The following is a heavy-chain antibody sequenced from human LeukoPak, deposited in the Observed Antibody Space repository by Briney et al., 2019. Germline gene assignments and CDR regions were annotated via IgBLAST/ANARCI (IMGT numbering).Heavy chain of an antibody. CDR3: ARARGVGYDFWSGRDAFDI. J-gene: IGHJ3*02. V-gene: IGHV6-1*01. D-gene: IGHD3-3*01. CDR2: TYYRSKWYN. CDR1: GDSVSSNSAA. Sequence: SQTLSLTCAISGDSVSSNSAAWNWIRQSPSRGLEWLGRTYYRSKWYNDYAVSVKSRITINPDTSKNQFSLQLNSVTPEDTAVYYCARARGVGYDFWSGRDAFDIWAKGQWSPSLQ.